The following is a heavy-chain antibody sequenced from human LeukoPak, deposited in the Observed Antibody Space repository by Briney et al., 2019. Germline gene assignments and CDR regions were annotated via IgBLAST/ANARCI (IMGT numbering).Heavy chain of an antibody. V-gene: IGHV3-21*01. CDR2: ISGSSSYI. J-gene: IGHJ3*02. D-gene: IGHD2-15*01. CDR3: ARDQGVYCSGGSCTAFDI. Sequence: GGSLRLSCAASGFTFSSYSMNWVRQAPGKGLEWVSSISGSSSYIYYGDSVKGRCTISRDNAKKSLYLQMNSLRAEDTAVYYCARDQGVYCSGGSCTAFDIWGQGTMVTVSS. CDR1: GFTFSSYS.